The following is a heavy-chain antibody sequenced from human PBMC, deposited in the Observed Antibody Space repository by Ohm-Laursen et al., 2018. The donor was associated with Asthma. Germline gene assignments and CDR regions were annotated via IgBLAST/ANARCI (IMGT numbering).Heavy chain of an antibody. Sequence: GSLRLSCTASGFTFSNRWMTWVRQAPGRGLEWVANINQDGSIWGYVDSVKGRFAISRDNAHNSLYLQMNSLRAEDTAFYYCAVSIYAYGEGAYWGQGTLVTVSS. CDR1: GFTFSNRW. D-gene: IGHD3-10*01. CDR2: INQDGSIW. CDR3: AVSIYAYGEGAY. J-gene: IGHJ4*02. V-gene: IGHV3-7*05.